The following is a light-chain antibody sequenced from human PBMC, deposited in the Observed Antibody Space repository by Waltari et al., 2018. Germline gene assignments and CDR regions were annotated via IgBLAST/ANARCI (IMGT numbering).Light chain of an antibody. CDR2: GAS. CDR1: QYINNN. V-gene: IGKV1-27*01. CDR3: QQYDSAPLT. J-gene: IGKJ4*01. Sequence: DIQMTQSPSSLSASVGDRVTMTCRASQYINNNVAWYQMKPGKAPRFLIYGASTLQPGVPSRFSGSGSATEFTLTITSLQPEDIAIYFCQQYDSAPLTFGGGTKV.